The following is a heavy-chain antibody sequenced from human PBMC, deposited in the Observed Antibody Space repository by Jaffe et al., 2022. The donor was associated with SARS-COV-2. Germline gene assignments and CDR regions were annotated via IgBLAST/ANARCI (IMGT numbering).Heavy chain of an antibody. V-gene: IGHV4-59*01. CDR2: IYYSGST. J-gene: IGHJ4*02. CDR3: ARGARAYDY. CDR1: GGSISSYF. Sequence: QVQLQESGPGLVKPSETLSLTCTVSGGSISSYFWSWIRQPPGKGLEWIGYIYYSGSTNYNPSLKSRVTISVDTSKNQFSLKLSSVTAADTALYYCARGARAYDYWGQGTLVTVSS.